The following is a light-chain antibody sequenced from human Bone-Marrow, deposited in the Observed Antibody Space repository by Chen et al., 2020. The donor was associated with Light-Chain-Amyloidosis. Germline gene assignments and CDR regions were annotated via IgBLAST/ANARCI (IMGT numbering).Light chain of an antibody. V-gene: IGLV6-57*04. J-gene: IGLJ3*02. CDR3: RSYDSSNWV. CDR2: EDN. Sequence: NFMLTQPHSVSESPGKTVTISCTRSSGSIASNYVQWYQQRPGSAPTTVIYEDNQRPSGVPDRFSGSIDSSSNSASLTISELKTEDEAAYYCRSYDSSNWVFGGGTKLTVL. CDR1: SGSIASNY.